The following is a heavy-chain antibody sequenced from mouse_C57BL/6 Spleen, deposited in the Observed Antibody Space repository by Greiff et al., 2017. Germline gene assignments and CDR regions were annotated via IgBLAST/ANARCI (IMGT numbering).Heavy chain of an antibody. CDR2: ISSGGSYT. CDR1: GFTFSSYG. J-gene: IGHJ2*01. D-gene: IGHD1-1*01. Sequence: EVKVVESGGDLVKPGGSLKLSCAASGFTFSSYGMSWVRQTPDKRLEWVGTISSGGSYTYYPDSVKGRFTIPRDNAKNTLYLQMSSLKSEDTAMYYCARQVYYYGSSYGWDYWGQGTTLTVSS. V-gene: IGHV5-6*01. CDR3: ARQVYYYGSSYGWDY.